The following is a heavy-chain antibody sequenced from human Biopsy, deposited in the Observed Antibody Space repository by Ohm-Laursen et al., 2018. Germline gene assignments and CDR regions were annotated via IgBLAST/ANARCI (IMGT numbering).Heavy chain of an antibody. CDR2: ISEGGST. J-gene: IGHJ3*01. Sequence: SETLSLTCTVSGASFSGDYWSWSRQSPGRGLEWIGSISEGGSTYYNPSLRGRVTISVDASKNQFSLKLSSVTAADTAVFFCARLYRLDDYWNDDPPDAFDVWAQGTMVTVSS. CDR3: ARLYRLDDYWNDDPPDAFDV. V-gene: IGHV4-59*01. D-gene: IGHD3-3*01. CDR1: GASFSGDY.